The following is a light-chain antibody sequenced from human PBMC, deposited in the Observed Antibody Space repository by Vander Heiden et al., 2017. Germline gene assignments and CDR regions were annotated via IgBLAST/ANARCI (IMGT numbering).Light chain of an antibody. J-gene: IGKJ1*01. Sequence: IVMTQSPATLSVSPGSRATLSSRASRSISRNLAGYQQKPGQAPRLLIYGASARATGVTDRFSGSGSGTEFTLTISSLQSVDSAVYYCQQYNNWPPSWTFGQGTKVEV. CDR1: RSISRN. CDR2: GAS. V-gene: IGKV3-15*01. CDR3: QQYNNWPPSWT.